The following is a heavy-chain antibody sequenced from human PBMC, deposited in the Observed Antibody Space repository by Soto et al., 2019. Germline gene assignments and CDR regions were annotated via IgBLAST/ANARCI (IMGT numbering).Heavy chain of an antibody. Sequence: QVQLVQSGAEVKKPGSSVKVSCKASGGTFSSYAISWVRQAPGQGLEWMGGIIPIFGTANYAQKFQGRVTITADESTSTAYRELSSLRSEDTAVYYCARSIAAAGTSWFDPWGQGTLVTVSS. CDR2: IIPIFGTA. CDR1: GGTFSSYA. D-gene: IGHD6-13*01. V-gene: IGHV1-69*01. J-gene: IGHJ5*02. CDR3: ARSIAAAGTSWFDP.